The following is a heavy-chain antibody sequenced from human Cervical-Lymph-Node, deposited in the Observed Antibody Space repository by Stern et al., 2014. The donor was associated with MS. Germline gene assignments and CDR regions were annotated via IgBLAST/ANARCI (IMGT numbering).Heavy chain of an antibody. D-gene: IGHD3-3*01. V-gene: IGHV1-69*06. Sequence: QVQLVQSGAEVKKPGSSVKVSCKASGGTFSSYAITWVRQAPGQGLEWMGGFIPIFDTVHYAQNFQGRLTITADKSTNTAYMELTRLRSEDTAVYYCASPDFWSASGSDYWGQGTLVTVSS. CDR2: FIPIFDTV. CDR3: ASPDFWSASGSDY. CDR1: GGTFSSYA. J-gene: IGHJ4*02.